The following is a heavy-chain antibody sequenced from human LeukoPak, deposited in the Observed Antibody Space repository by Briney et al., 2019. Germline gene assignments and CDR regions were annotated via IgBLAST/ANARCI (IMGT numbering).Heavy chain of an antibody. CDR1: GYTFTNQD. V-gene: IGHV1-8*01. Sequence: ASVKVSCKASGYTFTNQDINWVRQATGQGLGWMGWMNPTSGNTGSAQKFQGRLTMTRDTSVSTAYMELSSLRSEDTAVYYCARGRYSNTWYVDIWGQGTLVTVSS. J-gene: IGHJ4*02. CDR2: MNPTSGNT. CDR3: ARGRYSNTWYVDI. D-gene: IGHD2-2*01.